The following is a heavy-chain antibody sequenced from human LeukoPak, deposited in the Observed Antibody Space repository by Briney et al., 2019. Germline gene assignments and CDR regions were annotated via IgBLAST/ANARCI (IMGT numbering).Heavy chain of an antibody. Sequence: GGSLRLSCAASGFTFSSYSMNWVRQAPGKGLEWVSSMSSSSTYIYYADSVKGRFTVSRDNAKNSLYLQMNSLRDEDTAVYYCARDVASDYWGQGTLVTVSS. V-gene: IGHV3-21*01. CDR3: ARDVASDY. J-gene: IGHJ4*02. CDR1: GFTFSSYS. CDR2: MSSSSTYI.